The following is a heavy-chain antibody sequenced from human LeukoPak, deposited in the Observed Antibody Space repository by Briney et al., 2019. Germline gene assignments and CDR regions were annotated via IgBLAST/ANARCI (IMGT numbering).Heavy chain of an antibody. CDR1: GLTFSSYA. D-gene: IGHD3-22*01. V-gene: IGHV3-23*01. CDR3: ARAKDYDSSGYLSLGY. Sequence: GGSLRLSCAASGLTFSSYATSWVRQAPGKGLEWVSGISGSGGSTYYADSVKGRFTISRDNAKNSLYLQMNSLRAEDTAVYYCARAKDYDSSGYLSLGYWGQGTLVTVSS. J-gene: IGHJ4*02. CDR2: ISGSGGST.